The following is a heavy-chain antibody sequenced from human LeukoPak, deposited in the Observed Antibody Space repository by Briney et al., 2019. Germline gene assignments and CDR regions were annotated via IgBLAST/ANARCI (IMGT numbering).Heavy chain of an antibody. Sequence: PGGSLRLSCAASGFTFSSYSMSWVRQAPGKGLEWVSCISSGSTYISNADSVKGRFTISRDSAKNSLYLQMNSLRAEDTAVYYCARGGSYNAVDYWGQGTLVTVSS. CDR3: ARGGSYNAVDY. CDR1: GFTFSSYS. CDR2: ISSGSTYI. J-gene: IGHJ4*02. V-gene: IGHV3-21*01. D-gene: IGHD1-26*01.